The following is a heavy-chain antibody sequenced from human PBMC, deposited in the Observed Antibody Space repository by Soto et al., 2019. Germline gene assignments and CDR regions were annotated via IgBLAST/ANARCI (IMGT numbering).Heavy chain of an antibody. V-gene: IGHV5-10-1*01. CDR2: IDPSDSYT. J-gene: IGHJ6*02. CDR3: AVFRTVADHYCMDV. Sequence: PGESLKISCKGSGYSFTSHWISWVRQMPGKGLEWMGRIDPSDSYTNYSPSFQGHVTISADKSISTAYLQWSSLKASDTAIYYCAVFRTVADHYCMDVWGQGTTVTVSS. D-gene: IGHD6-19*01. CDR1: GYSFTSHW.